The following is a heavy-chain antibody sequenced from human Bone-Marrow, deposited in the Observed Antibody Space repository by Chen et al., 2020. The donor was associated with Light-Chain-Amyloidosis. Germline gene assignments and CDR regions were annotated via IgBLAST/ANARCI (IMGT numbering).Heavy chain of an antibody. CDR3: ARGRRSMGYCSSTSCNYDAYYYGMDV. J-gene: IGHJ6*02. CDR2: MKPNSGNT. D-gene: IGHD2-2*01. CDR1: GYTFTSYD. Sequence: QVQLVQSGAEVKKPGASVKVSCKASGYTFTSYDINWVRQATGQGLEWVGWMKPNSGNTGYAQKFQGRVTMTSNTSISTAYMELSRLRSEDTAVYYCARGRRSMGYCSSTSCNYDAYYYGMDVWGQGTTVTVSS. V-gene: IGHV1-8*01.